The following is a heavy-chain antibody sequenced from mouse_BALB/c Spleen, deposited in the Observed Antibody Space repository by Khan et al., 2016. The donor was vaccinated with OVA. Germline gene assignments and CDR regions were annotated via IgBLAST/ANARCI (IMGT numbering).Heavy chain of an antibody. J-gene: IGHJ4*01. CDR3: ARVGYNGTMDC. CDR2: INTYTGEP. V-gene: IGHV9-3-1*01. CDR1: GFTFTKYG. D-gene: IGHD2-14*01. Sequence: QLVQSGPELKKPGETVQISCKASGFTFTKYGTNWVKQAPGKGLKWMGWINTYTGEPTFADDFKGRFAFSLETSASTAYLQINSLKNEDTATYFCARVGYNGTMDCWGQGTSVTVSS.